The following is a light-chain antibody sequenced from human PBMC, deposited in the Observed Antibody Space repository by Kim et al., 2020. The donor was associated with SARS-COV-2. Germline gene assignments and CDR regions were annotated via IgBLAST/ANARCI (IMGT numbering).Light chain of an antibody. CDR2: GNT. CDR3: QSYDISLSWV. CDR1: SSKHGANVA. Sequence: GPLYTGSCTGSSSKHGANVAVPWYQQRPGTAPKFLIYGNTKRPSVFPDRFSCSNSGTSASLAISGLQAEDEADYYCQSYDISLSWVFGGGTQLTVL. V-gene: IGLV1-40*01. J-gene: IGLJ3*02.